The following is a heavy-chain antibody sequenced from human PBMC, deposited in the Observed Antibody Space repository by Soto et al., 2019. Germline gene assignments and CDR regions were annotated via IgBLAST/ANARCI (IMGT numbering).Heavy chain of an antibody. CDR1: GFTFSSYA. CDR3: AKSPGSIYYYYYYMDV. CDR2: ISGSGGST. J-gene: IGHJ6*03. Sequence: GGSLRLSCAASGFTFSSYAMSWVRQAPGKGLEWVSAISGSGGSTYYADSVKGRFTISRDNSKNTLYLQMNSLRAADTAVYYCAKSPGSIYYYYYYMDVWGKGTTVTVSS. V-gene: IGHV3-23*01. D-gene: IGHD6-6*01.